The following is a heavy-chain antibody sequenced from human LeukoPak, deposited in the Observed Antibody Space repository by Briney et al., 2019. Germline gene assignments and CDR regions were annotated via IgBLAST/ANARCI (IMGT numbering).Heavy chain of an antibody. D-gene: IGHD3-10*01. CDR2: INHSGGT. V-gene: IGHV4-34*01. Sequence: SETLSLTCAVYGGSFSGYYWSWIRQPPGKGLEWIGKINHSGGTNYNPSLKSRVTISVDTSKNQFSLKLSSVTAADTAVYYCARATITMVRGVIKYYFDYWGQGTLVTVSS. CDR1: GGSFSGYY. J-gene: IGHJ4*02. CDR3: ARATITMVRGVIKYYFDY.